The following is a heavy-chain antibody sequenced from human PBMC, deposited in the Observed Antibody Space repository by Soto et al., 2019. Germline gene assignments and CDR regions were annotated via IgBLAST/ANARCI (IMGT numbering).Heavy chain of an antibody. CDR3: AKIPYGYVPHNWFDP. CDR2: ISGSGGST. D-gene: IGHD5-18*01. Sequence: GGSLRLSCAASGFTFSSYAMSWVRQAPGKGLEWVSAISGSGGSTYYADSVNGRFTISRDNSKNTLYLQMNSLRAEDTAVYYCAKIPYGYVPHNWFDPWGQGTLVTVSS. J-gene: IGHJ5*02. V-gene: IGHV3-23*01. CDR1: GFTFSSYA.